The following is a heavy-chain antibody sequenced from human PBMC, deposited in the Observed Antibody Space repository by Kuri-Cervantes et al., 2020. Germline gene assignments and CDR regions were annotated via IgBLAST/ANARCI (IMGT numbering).Heavy chain of an antibody. V-gene: IGHV3-9*01. J-gene: IGHJ6*02. CDR1: GFTFDDYA. CDR2: ISWNSGSI. CDR3: AKVLAPKYCSSTSCSYYYYGMDV. Sequence: GGSLRLSCAASGFTFDDYAMHWVRQAPGKGLEWVSGISWNSGSIGYADSVKGRFTISRDNAKNSLYLQMNSLRAEDTAVYYCAKVLAPKYCSSTSCSYYYYGMDVWGQGTTVTVSS. D-gene: IGHD2-2*01.